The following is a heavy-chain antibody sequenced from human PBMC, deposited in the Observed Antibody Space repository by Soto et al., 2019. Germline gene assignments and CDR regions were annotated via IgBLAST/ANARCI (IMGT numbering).Heavy chain of an antibody. CDR3: AKDWRGYSNHFYYYYGTEV. Sequence: GSLSPSCVASGFRVNRYSMHWVRQAPGKGVVGRSRFSVDEKCTDCADSVRGRFTISADIAKNTIYLQMNSLRAEDTAVYYCAKDWRGYSNHFYYYYGTEVWGEGNMVSVSS. D-gene: IGHD4-4*01. CDR2: FSVDEKCT. V-gene: IGHV3-74*01. J-gene: IGHJ6*04. CDR1: GFRVNRYS.